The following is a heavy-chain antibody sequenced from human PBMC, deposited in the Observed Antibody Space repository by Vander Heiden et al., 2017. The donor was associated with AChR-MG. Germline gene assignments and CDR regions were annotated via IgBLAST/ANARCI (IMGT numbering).Heavy chain of an antibody. CDR3: ARHLGYNYDYHPYPHAMDV. J-gene: IGHJ6*04. Sequence: EVQLVQSGAEATKPGASLKISCQGSGYRFTSSWTDGVRQMPGKGREWMGIIYPSDAETRYSPASQGQVTISVDKSISTAYLQWSSLKASDTAMYYCARHLGYNYDYHPYPHAMDVWGKGTTVTVSS. CDR2: IYPSDAET. D-gene: IGHD1-1*01. V-gene: IGHV5-51*01. CDR1: GYRFTSSW.